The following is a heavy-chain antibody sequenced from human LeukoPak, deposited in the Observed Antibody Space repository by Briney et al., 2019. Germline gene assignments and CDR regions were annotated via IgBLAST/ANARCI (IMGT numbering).Heavy chain of an antibody. CDR1: GDSISIGSHF. D-gene: IGHD1-26*01. CDR2: IYTTGST. CDR3: AREGSGSHPGYY. J-gene: IGHJ4*02. Sequence: SETLSLTCTVSGDSISIGSHFWSWIRQPAGKGPEWIGRIYTTGSTNYNPSLKSRVTISVDTSKNQFSLKLSSVTAADTAVYYCAREGSGSHPGYYWGQGTLVTVSS. V-gene: IGHV4-61*02.